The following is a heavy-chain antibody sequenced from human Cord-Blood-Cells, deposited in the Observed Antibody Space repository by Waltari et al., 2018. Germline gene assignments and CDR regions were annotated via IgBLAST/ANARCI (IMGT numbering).Heavy chain of an antibody. CDR3: ARLTRPDYDILTGYWYFDL. Sequence: QLQLQESGPGLVKPSETLSLTCTVSGGSISSSSYYWGWTRQPPGKGLEWIGSIYYSGSTYYNPSLKSRVTISVDTSKNQFSLKLSSVTAADTAVYYCARLTRPDYDILTGYWYFDLWGRGTLVTVSS. CDR1: GGSISSSSYY. CDR2: IYYSGST. J-gene: IGHJ2*01. V-gene: IGHV4-39*01. D-gene: IGHD3-9*01.